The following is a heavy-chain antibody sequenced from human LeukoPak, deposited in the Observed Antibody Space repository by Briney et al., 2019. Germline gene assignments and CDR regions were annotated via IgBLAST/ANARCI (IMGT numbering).Heavy chain of an antibody. D-gene: IGHD2-15*01. CDR1: GGSINNYY. CDR3: ARKGGTFDY. V-gene: IGHV4-59*08. CDR2: IYYRGTT. J-gene: IGHJ4*02. Sequence: SETLSLTCIVSGGSINNYYWSWIRQSPGRGLEWIGYIYYRGTTNYNPSLKSRVTISVDTSKNEFSLKLSSVTAADTAVYYCARKGGTFDYWGQGILVTVSS.